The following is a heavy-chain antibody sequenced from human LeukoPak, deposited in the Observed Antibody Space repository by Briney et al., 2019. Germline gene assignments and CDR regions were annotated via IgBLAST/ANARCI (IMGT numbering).Heavy chain of an antibody. CDR2: IKQDGSEM. V-gene: IGHV3-7*03. J-gene: IGHJ4*02. CDR3: ARDKIVGPTKFDS. Sequence: GGSLRLSCAASGFTFTNYWMSWVRQAPVKGLEWVANIKQDGSEMNYVDAVKGRFTISRDNGKSSLYLQMNSLRVEDTAVYYCARDKIVGPTKFDSWGQGTLVTVSS. CDR1: GFTFTNYW. D-gene: IGHD1-26*01.